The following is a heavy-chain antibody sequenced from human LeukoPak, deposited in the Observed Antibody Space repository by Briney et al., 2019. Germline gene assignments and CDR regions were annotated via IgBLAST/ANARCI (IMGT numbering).Heavy chain of an antibody. Sequence: GGSLRLSCAASGFMLSSYAMNWVRQAPGKGLEWLSSISDRGGSTEYADSVKGRFTISRDNAKNSLYLQMSSLRAEDTAVYYCARLYSTGWYGGPDYWGQGTLVAVSS. CDR2: ISDRGGST. J-gene: IGHJ4*02. CDR3: ARLYSTGWYGGPDY. CDR1: GFMLSSYA. D-gene: IGHD6-19*01. V-gene: IGHV3-23*01.